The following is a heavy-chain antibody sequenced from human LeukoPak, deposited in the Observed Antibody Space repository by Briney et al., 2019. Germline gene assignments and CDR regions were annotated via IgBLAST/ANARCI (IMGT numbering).Heavy chain of an antibody. J-gene: IGHJ4*02. CDR3: ARGNLVDY. V-gene: IGHV4-59*01. Sequence: SETLSLTCTVSGGSISSYYWSWIRQPPGKGLEWIGYIYYSGSTNHNPTLKSRVTISVDTSKNQFSLKLSSVTAADTAVYYCARGNLVDYWGQGTLVTVSS. CDR1: GGSISSYY. D-gene: IGHD4-11*01. CDR2: IYYSGST.